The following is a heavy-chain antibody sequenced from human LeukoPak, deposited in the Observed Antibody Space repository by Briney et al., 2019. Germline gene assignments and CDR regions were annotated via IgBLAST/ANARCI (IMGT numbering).Heavy chain of an antibody. CDR3: ARGGGYSYGSFDY. Sequence: PGGSLRLSCAASGFTVSSNYMSWVRQAPGKGLEWVSVIYSGGSTYYADSVKGRFTISRDNYKNTLYLQMNSLRAEDTAVYYCARGGGYSYGSFDYWGQGTLVTVSS. CDR1: GFTVSSNY. D-gene: IGHD5-18*01. CDR2: IYSGGST. V-gene: IGHV3-53*01. J-gene: IGHJ4*02.